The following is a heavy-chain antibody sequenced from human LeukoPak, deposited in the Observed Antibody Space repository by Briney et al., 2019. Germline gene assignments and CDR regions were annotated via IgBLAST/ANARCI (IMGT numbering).Heavy chain of an antibody. CDR1: GYTFTSYD. V-gene: IGHV1-8*01. J-gene: IGHJ6*02. Sequence: GASVKVSCKASGYTFTSYDINWVRQATGQGLEWMGWMNPNSGNTGYAQMFQGRVTMTRNTSISTAYMELSSLRSEDTAVYYCALLKRLRRGYYYCGMDVWGQGTTVTVSS. D-gene: IGHD4-17*01. CDR3: ALLKRLRRGYYYCGMDV. CDR2: MNPNSGNT.